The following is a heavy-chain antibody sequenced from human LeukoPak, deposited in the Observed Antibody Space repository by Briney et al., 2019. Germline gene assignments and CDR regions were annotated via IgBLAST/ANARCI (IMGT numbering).Heavy chain of an antibody. D-gene: IGHD2-2*01. Sequence: PGASLRLSCAASGFTFSSYAMSWVRQAPGKGLEWVSAISGSGGSTYYADSVKGRFTISRDNSKNTLYLQMNSLRAEDTAVYYCAREGYCSSTSCYVSAFDIWGQGTMVTVSS. CDR1: GFTFSSYA. J-gene: IGHJ3*02. CDR2: ISGSGGST. V-gene: IGHV3-23*01. CDR3: AREGYCSSTSCYVSAFDI.